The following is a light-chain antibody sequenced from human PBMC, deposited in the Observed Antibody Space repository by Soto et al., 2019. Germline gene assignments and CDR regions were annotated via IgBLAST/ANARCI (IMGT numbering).Light chain of an antibody. CDR1: LSISNY. J-gene: IGKJ4*01. CDR3: QRYNSAPLT. CDR2: AAS. Sequence: DIQMTQSPSSLSASVGDIVTITCRASLSISNYLAWYQQKPWKITQLLIYAASTLRAGVPSRFSGSGSGKEFTLTISSLQPEDVADYYCQRYNSAPLTFGGGTKVEIK. V-gene: IGKV1-27*01.